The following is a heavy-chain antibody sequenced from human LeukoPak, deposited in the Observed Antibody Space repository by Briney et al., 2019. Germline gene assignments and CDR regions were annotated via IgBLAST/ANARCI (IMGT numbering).Heavy chain of an antibody. D-gene: IGHD2-2*02. V-gene: IGHV1-2*02. CDR2: ISAYSGGT. CDR1: GYTFTSYG. CDR3: ARKVVPAAIRSGDWFDP. Sequence: GASVKVSCKASGYTFTSYGISWVRQAPGQGLEWMGWISAYSGGTNYAQKFQGRVTMTRDTSISTAYMELSRLRSDDTAVYYCARKVVPAAIRSGDWFDPWGQGTLVTVSS. J-gene: IGHJ5*02.